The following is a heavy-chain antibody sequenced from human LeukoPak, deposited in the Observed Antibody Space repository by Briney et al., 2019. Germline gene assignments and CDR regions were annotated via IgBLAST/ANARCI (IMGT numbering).Heavy chain of an antibody. Sequence: SETLSLTCTVAGGSISSYYWSWIRQPAGKGLEWIGRIYTIGSTNYNPSLKSGVTMSVDTSKNQFSLKLSSVTAADTAVYYCASSRLLWFGDSGDYFDYWGQGTLVTVSS. V-gene: IGHV4-4*07. J-gene: IGHJ4*02. CDR2: IYTIGST. CDR3: ASSRLLWFGDSGDYFDY. D-gene: IGHD3-10*01. CDR1: GGSISSYY.